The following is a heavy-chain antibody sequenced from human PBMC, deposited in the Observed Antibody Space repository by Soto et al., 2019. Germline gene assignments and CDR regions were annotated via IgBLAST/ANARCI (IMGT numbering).Heavy chain of an antibody. CDR1: GFTFSSYS. CDR3: ASDVIAVAATESYYYYYGMDV. J-gene: IGHJ6*02. V-gene: IGHV3-21*01. D-gene: IGHD6-19*01. Sequence: KTGGSLRLSCAASGFTFSSYSMNWVRQAPGKGLEWVSSISSSSSYIYYADSVKGRFTISRDNAKNSLYLQMNSLRAEDTAVYYCASDVIAVAATESYYYYYGMDVWGQGTTVTVSS. CDR2: ISSSSSYI.